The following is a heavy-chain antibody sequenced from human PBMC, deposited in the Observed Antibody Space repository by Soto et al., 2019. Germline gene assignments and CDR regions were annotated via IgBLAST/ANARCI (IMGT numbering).Heavy chain of an antibody. CDR3: ARVTMTSTRWFDP. Sequence: TSETLSLTCTVSGGSISSGGYYWSWIRQHPGKGLEWIGYIYYSGSTYYNPSLKSRVTISVDTSKNQFSLKLSSVTAADTAVYYCARVTMTSTRWFDPWGQGTLVIVSS. J-gene: IGHJ5*02. CDR1: GGSISSGGYY. V-gene: IGHV4-31*03. CDR2: IYYSGST.